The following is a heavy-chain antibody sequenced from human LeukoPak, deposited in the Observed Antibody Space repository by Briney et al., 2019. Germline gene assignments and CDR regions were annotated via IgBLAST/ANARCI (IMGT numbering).Heavy chain of an antibody. CDR2: ISSSSSYI. CDR1: GFTFSSYS. Sequence: GGSLRLSCAASGFTFSSYSMNWVRQAPGKGLEWVSSISSSSSYIYYADSVKGRFTIFRDNAKNSLYLQMNSLRAEDTAVYYCARAAAADKGGYWGQGTLVTVSS. J-gene: IGHJ4*02. V-gene: IGHV3-21*01. CDR3: ARAAAADKGGY. D-gene: IGHD6-13*01.